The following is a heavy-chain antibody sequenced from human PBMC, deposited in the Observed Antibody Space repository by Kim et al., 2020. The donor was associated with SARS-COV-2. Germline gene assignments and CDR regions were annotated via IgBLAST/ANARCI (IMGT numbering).Heavy chain of an antibody. D-gene: IGHD6-13*01. CDR3: AKDISLHSSSLNWFDP. V-gene: IGHV3-43*02. CDR1: GFTFDDYA. J-gene: IGHJ5*02. Sequence: GGSLRLSCAASGFTFDDYAMHWVRQAPGKGLEWVSLISGDGGSTYYADSVKGRFTISRDNSKNSLYLQMNSLRTEDTALYYCAKDISLHSSSLNWFDPGGQGALVTVSS. CDR2: ISGDGGST.